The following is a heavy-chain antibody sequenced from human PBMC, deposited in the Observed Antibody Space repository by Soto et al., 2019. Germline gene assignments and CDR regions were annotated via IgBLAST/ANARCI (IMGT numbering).Heavy chain of an antibody. D-gene: IGHD4-17*01. CDR3: ASRLTLVTTTGDGFDI. Sequence: VQLQESGPGLLKPSETLSLTCTVSNGSIIHYYWSWIRQPPGKGPEWIGYIYYSGSTNYNPSLKRRVTMSVDMSRNQLSLKLNSVTAADTAVYYCASRLTLVTTTGDGFDIWGQGTMVTVSS. CDR1: NGSIIHYY. CDR2: IYYSGST. V-gene: IGHV4-59*01. J-gene: IGHJ3*02.